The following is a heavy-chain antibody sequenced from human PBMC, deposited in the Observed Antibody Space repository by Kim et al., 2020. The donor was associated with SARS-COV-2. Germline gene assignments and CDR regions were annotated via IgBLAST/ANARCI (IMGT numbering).Heavy chain of an antibody. V-gene: IGHV3-33*06. J-gene: IGHJ4*02. CDR1: GFTFSRYT. CDR2: ASSDGSKT. Sequence: GGSLRLSCAASGFTFSRYTMHWVRQAPGKGLEWVTVASSDGSKTFYVDSVKGRFTISRDNSKNTLYLEMNSLRAEDTAIYYCAKDSKGWAIDYWGQGTLVCVS. CDR3: AKDSKGWAIDY.